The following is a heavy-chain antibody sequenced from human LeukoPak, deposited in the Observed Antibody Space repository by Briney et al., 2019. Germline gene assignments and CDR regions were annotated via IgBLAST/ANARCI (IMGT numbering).Heavy chain of an antibody. D-gene: IGHD6-19*01. V-gene: IGHV3-33*01. J-gene: IGHJ4*02. CDR3: ARDRVAYTSGFDY. Sequence: GGSLRLSCAASGFTFSSYGMHWVRQAPGKGLEWVAVIWYDASTEYYADSVKGRFTISRDNSNNTLYLEMNSLRAEDTAVYYCARDRVAYTSGFDYWGQGTLVTVSS. CDR1: GFTFSSYG. CDR2: IWYDASTE.